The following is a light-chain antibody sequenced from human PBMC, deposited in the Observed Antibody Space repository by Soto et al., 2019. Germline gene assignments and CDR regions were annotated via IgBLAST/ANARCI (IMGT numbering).Light chain of an antibody. J-gene: IGLJ2*01. CDR2: SNN. Sequence: QSVLTQPPSASGTPGQRVTISCSGSTSNIGGNTVNWYQQLPGTAPKLLIYSNNQRPSGVPDRFSASKPGTSASLAISRLQCEDVAAYYCAAWDDSQNAVTLGRGTKLTV. V-gene: IGLV1-44*01. CDR1: TSNIGGNT. CDR3: AAWDDSQNAVT.